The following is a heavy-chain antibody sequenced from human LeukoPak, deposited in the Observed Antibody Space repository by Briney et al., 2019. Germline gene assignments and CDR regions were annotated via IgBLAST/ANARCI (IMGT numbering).Heavy chain of an antibody. Sequence: PGGSLRLSCAASGFTFSSYSMNWVRQAPGKGLEWVSSISSSSSYIYYADSVKDRFTISRDNAKNSLYLQMNSLRAEDTAVYYCARSLGIAVATFDYWGQGTLVTVSS. D-gene: IGHD6-19*01. J-gene: IGHJ4*02. CDR2: ISSSSSYI. V-gene: IGHV3-21*01. CDR1: GFTFSSYS. CDR3: ARSLGIAVATFDY.